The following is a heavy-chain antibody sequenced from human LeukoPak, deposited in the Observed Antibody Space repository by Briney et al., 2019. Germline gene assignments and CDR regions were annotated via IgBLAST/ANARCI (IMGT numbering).Heavy chain of an antibody. V-gene: IGHV3-21*01. Sequence: PGGSLRLSCAASGFTFSSYGMHWVRQAPGKGLEWVSSISGSSSYIYYADSVKGRFTISRDNAKNSLYLQMNSLRAEDTAVYYCARAKQSSGLYFDYWGQGTLVTVSS. CDR1: GFTFSSYG. CDR3: ARAKQSSGLYFDY. J-gene: IGHJ4*02. CDR2: ISGSSSYI. D-gene: IGHD6-19*01.